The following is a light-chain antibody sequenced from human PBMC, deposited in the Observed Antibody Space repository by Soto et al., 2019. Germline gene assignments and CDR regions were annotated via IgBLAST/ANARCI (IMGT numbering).Light chain of an antibody. CDR3: QQSYSTAST. CDR2: AAS. V-gene: IGKV1-39*01. Sequence: DIQMTQSPSSLSAAVGDRVTITCRASQSISSYLNWYQQKPGKAPKLLIYAASSLQSGVPSRFSGSRSGTDFTLTISSLQPEDFATYYCQQSYSTASTFGGGTKVEIK. J-gene: IGKJ4*01. CDR1: QSISSY.